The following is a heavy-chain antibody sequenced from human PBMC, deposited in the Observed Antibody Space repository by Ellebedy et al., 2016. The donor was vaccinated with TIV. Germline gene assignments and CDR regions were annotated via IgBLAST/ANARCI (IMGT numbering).Heavy chain of an antibody. CDR2: INDGGST. Sequence: SETLSLTXAVYGGSISGYYWSWIRQSPGKGLEWIGEINDGGSTNYNPPLKSRVTTSVDTSTNQSSLKLSSVSAADTAVYYCARGRGDGYNTLLFDYWGQGTLVTVSS. D-gene: IGHD5-24*01. CDR1: GGSISGYY. V-gene: IGHV4-34*01. CDR3: ARGRGDGYNTLLFDY. J-gene: IGHJ4*02.